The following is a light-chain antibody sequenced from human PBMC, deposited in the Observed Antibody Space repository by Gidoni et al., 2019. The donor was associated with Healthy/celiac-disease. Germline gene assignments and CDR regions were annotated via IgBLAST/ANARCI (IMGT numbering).Light chain of an antibody. CDR2: SNN. V-gene: IGLV1-44*01. CDR3: AAWDDSLNGSVV. CDR1: SSNNGSNT. J-gene: IGLJ2*01. Sequence: QSVLTQLPSASGTPGQRVTISCSGSSSNNGSNTVNRYQQLPDTAPKLLIYSNNQRPSGVPDRFSGSKSGTSASLAISGLQSEDEADYYCAAWDDSLNGSVVFGGGTKLTVL.